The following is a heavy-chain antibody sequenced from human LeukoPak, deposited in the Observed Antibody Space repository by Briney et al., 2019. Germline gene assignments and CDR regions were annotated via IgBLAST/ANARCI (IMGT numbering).Heavy chain of an antibody. CDR2: MNPNSGNT. V-gene: IGHV1-8*01. CDR3: ARGRRGSGRGHDWFDP. CDR1: GYTFTSYD. D-gene: IGHD3-10*01. Sequence: ASVKVSCKASGYTFTSYDINWVRQATGQGLEWMGWMNPNSGNTGYAQKFQGRVTMTRNTSISTAYMELSSLRSEDTAVYYCARGRRGSGRGHDWFDPWGQGTLVTVSS. J-gene: IGHJ5*02.